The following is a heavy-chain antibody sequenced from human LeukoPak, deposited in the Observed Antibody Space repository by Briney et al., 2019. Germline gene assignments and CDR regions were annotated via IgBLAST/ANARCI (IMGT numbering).Heavy chain of an antibody. J-gene: IGHJ4*02. D-gene: IGHD5-12*01. CDR1: GGSISSYY. CDR3: ARGFWGYSDYDLK. Sequence: SETLSLTCTVSGGSISSYYWSWIRQPPGQGLEWMGYIYYSGTTYYNPSLKSRVTISMDTSKNQFSLRLTSVTAADTAVYYCARGFWGYSDYDLKWGQGTLVTVSS. V-gene: IGHV4-59*01. CDR2: IYYSGTT.